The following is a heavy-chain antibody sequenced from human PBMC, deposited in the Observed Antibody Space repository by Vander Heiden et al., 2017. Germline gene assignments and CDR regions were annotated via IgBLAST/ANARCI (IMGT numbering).Heavy chain of an antibody. D-gene: IGHD5-12*01. V-gene: IGHV3-30-3*01. J-gene: IGHJ6*02. CDR2: ISYDGSNK. CDR3: AGDWDYSGYDSKSYYYYGMDV. CDR1: GFPFSSYA. Sequence: QVQLVESGGGVVQPGRSLRLSCAASGFPFSSYAMHWVRQATGKGLEWVAVISYDGSNKYYADSVKGRFTIARDNSKNTLYLQMNSLRAEDTAVYYCAGDWDYSGYDSKSYYYYGMDVWGQGTTVTVSS.